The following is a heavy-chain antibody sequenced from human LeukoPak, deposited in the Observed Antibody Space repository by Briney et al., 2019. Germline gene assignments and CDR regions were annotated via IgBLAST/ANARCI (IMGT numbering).Heavy chain of an antibody. J-gene: IGHJ4*02. CDR1: GGSISSGGYY. CDR2: IYHSGGT. D-gene: IGHD2-15*01. CDR3: TRGAGWPIDY. V-gene: IGHV4-30-2*01. Sequence: KTSETLSLTCTVSGGSISSGGYYWGWLRQPPGKGLEWIGYIYHSGGTHNNPSLKSRVTISADTSKNHFSLKLNSVTTADTAVYYCTRGAGWPIDYWGQGILVTVSS.